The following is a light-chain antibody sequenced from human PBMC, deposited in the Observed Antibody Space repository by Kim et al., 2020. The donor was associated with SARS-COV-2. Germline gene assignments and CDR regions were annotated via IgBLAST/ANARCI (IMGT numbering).Light chain of an antibody. CDR3: QQYDNVPLT. CDR2: DAS. V-gene: IGKV1-33*01. Sequence: GDRVTITCQASQDISNYLTWHQQKPGKAPKVLIYDASTLETGVPSRFSGGGSGTDFTFTIASLQPEDVATYYCQQYDNVPLTFGVGTKL. CDR1: QDISNY. J-gene: IGKJ4*01.